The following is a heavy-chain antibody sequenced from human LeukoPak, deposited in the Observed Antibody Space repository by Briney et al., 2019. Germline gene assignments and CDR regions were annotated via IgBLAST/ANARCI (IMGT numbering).Heavy chain of an antibody. CDR3: ARDQSYYYGSGPFDP. Sequence: ASVKVSCKASGYTFTGYYMHWVRQAPGQGLEWMGWINPNSGGTNYAQKYQGRVTMTRDTSISTAYMELSRLRSDDTAGYYCARDQSYYYGSGPFDPWGQGTLVTVSS. CDR1: GYTFTGYY. CDR2: INPNSGGT. V-gene: IGHV1-2*02. D-gene: IGHD3-10*01. J-gene: IGHJ5*02.